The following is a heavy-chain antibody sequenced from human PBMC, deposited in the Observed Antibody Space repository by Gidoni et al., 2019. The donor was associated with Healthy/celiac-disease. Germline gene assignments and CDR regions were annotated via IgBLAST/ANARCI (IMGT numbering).Heavy chain of an antibody. D-gene: IGHD2-15*01. CDR3: ARGGLPRGGRDGSRGDYYYMDV. Sequence: QVQLVQSGAEVKKPGASVKVSCKAAGDTCTGYYMHWVRQAPGQGLEWMGWINPTSGGTNYAQKFQGWVTMTRDTSISTAYMELSRLRSDDTAVYYCARGGLPRGGRDGSRGDYYYMDVWGKGTTVTVSS. CDR1: GDTCTGYY. J-gene: IGHJ6*03. V-gene: IGHV1-2*04. CDR2: INPTSGGT.